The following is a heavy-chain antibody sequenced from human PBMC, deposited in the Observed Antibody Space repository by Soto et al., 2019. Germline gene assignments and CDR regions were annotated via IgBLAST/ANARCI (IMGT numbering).Heavy chain of an antibody. CDR1: GYTFTSYA. D-gene: IGHD3-9*01. CDR3: ARSKIGTGYNWFDP. Sequence: GASVKVSCKASGYTFTSYAMHWVRQAPGQRLEWMGWINAGNGNTKYSQKFQGRVTITRDTSASTAYMELRSLRSDDTAVYYCARSKIGTGYNWFDPWGQGTLVTVSS. V-gene: IGHV1-3*01. CDR2: INAGNGNT. J-gene: IGHJ5*02.